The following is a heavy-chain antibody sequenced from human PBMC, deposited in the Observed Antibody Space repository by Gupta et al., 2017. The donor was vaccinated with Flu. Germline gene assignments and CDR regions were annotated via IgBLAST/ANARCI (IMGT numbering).Heavy chain of an antibody. CDR3: ARPHRPYSSGWDGMDV. V-gene: IGHV5-51*03. Sequence: EVQLVQSGAEVKKPGESLKISCKGSGYSFTSYWIGWVRQMPGKGLEWMGIIYPGDSDTRYSPSCQGQVTISADKSISTAYLQWSSLKASDTAMYYCARPHRPYSSGWDGMDVWGQGTTVTVSS. D-gene: IGHD6-19*01. CDR1: GYSFTSYW. CDR2: IYPGDSDT. J-gene: IGHJ6*02.